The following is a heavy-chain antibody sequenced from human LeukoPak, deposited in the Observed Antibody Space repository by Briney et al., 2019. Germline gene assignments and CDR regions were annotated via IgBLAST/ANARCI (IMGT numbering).Heavy chain of an antibody. V-gene: IGHV3-9*01. J-gene: IGHJ3*02. CDR3: AKDTATVTNVYGGAFDI. CDR1: GFTFYDYA. D-gene: IGHD4-17*01. CDR2: ISWNSGSI. Sequence: PGRSLRLSCAASGFTFYDYAMHWVRQAPGKGLEWGSGISWNSGSIVYADSVKGRFTISRDNAKNSLYLQMNSLRAEDTALYYCAKDTATVTNVYGGAFDIWGQGTMVTVSS.